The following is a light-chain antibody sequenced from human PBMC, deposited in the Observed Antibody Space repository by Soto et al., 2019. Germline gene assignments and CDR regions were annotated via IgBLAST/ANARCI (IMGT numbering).Light chain of an antibody. Sequence: QSVLAQPASMSGSPGQSITISCTGTSSDVGGYNYVSWYQQHPGKAPKLMIYEVSNRPSGVSDRFYGSKSGNTASLTTSGLQAEDESDYYCSSYTRSTTYVFGTGTKVTVL. V-gene: IGLV2-14*01. CDR3: SSYTRSTTYV. J-gene: IGLJ1*01. CDR1: SSDVGGYNY. CDR2: EVS.